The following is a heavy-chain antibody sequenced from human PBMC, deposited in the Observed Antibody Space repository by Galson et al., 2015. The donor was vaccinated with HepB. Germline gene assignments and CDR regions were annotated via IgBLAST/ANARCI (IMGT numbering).Heavy chain of an antibody. Sequence: SLRLSCAASGFIFRSYVMSWVRQAPGKRLEWVSAISQSGGTANYVDSVKSRFSMSRDNSKNILYLQMNSLRAEDTALYYCARDLPYDNAHNYHDSWGQGTLVTVSS. J-gene: IGHJ4*02. CDR2: ISQSGGTA. V-gene: IGHV3-23*01. CDR3: ARDLPYDNAHNYHDS. CDR1: GFIFRSYV. D-gene: IGHD3-16*01.